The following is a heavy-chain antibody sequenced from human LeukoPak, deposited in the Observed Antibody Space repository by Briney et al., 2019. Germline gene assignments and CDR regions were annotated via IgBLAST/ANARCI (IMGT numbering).Heavy chain of an antibody. CDR1: GHSFTSYW. CDR2: IYPGDSDT. D-gene: IGHD3-16*02. Sequence: GESLKISCKGSGHSFTSYWIGWVRQMPGKGLEWMGIIYPGDSDTRYSPSFQGQVTISADKSISTAYLQWSSLKASDTAMYYCARPALGELSPDAFDIWGQGTMVTVSS. J-gene: IGHJ3*02. CDR3: ARPALGELSPDAFDI. V-gene: IGHV5-51*01.